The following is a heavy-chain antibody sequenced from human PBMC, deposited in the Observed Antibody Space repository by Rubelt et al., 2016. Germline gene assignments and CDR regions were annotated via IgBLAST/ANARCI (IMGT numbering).Heavy chain of an antibody. CDR1: GGSINSYY. D-gene: IGHD6-19*01. J-gene: IGHJ4*02. Sequence: QVQLQESGPGLVKPSETLSLTCTVSGGSINSYYWSWIRQPPGKGLEWIGHIYYSGSTTYNPSRKSRVTISVDTTTNQFSLKLNSVTAADTAVYYCARSGKQWDALDYWGQGTLVTVSS. CDR3: ARSGKQWDALDY. V-gene: IGHV4-59*08. CDR2: IYYSGST.